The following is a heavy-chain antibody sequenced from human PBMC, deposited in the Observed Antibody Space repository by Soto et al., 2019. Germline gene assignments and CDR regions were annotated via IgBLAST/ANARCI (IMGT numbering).Heavy chain of an antibody. CDR2: ISAYNGNT. CDR3: ARDSPYYGSGSYNYYYGMEV. J-gene: IGHJ6*02. V-gene: IGHV1-18*01. Sequence: ASVKVSCKASGYTFTSYGISCVRQAPGQGLEWMGWISAYNGNTNYAQKLQGRVTMTTDTSTSTAYMELRSLRSDDTAVYYCARDSPYYGSGSYNYYYGMEVWGQGTTVTVSS. D-gene: IGHD3-10*01. CDR1: GYTFTSYG.